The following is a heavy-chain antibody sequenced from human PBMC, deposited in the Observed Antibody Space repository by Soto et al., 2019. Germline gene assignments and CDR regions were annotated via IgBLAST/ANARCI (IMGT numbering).Heavy chain of an antibody. V-gene: IGHV1-8*01. CDR3: ATGGPFGVLIIPVRYAMDV. J-gene: IGHJ6*02. D-gene: IGHD3-3*01. Sequence: QVQLVQSGAEVKKPGASVKVSCKASGYTFTTYDINWVRQATGQGLEWMAWMNPNSGNTGYAQRFQGRLTMTRNTSISTAYMELSSLRSEDTAVYYCATGGPFGVLIIPVRYAMDVWGQGTTVTVSS. CDR2: MNPNSGNT. CDR1: GYTFTTYD.